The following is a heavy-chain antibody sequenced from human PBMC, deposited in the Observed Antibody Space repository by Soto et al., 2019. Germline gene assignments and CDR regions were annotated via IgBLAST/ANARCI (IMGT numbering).Heavy chain of an antibody. V-gene: IGHV6-1*01. CDR2: TYYRSKWYN. CDR3: ARDRCSSTSCPDGWFDP. CDR1: GDSVSSNSAA. J-gene: IGHJ5*02. D-gene: IGHD2-2*01. Sequence: LSLTCGISGDSVSSNSAAWNWIRQSPSRGLEWLGRTYYRSKWYNDYAVSVKSRITINPDTSKNQFSLQLNSVTPEDTAVYYCARDRCSSTSCPDGWFDPWGQGTLVTVSS.